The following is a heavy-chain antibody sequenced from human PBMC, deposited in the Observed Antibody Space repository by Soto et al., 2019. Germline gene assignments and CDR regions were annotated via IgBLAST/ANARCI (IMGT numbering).Heavy chain of an antibody. CDR1: GFTFSSYA. CDR3: AKYRGSHYYYYAMDV. CDR2: ISGSGGST. Sequence: EEQLLESGGGLVQPGGSLRLPCAASGFTFSSYAMSWVRQAPGKGLEWVSGISGSGGSTYYADSVKGRFTISRDNSKNMVFLKMNSLRAEDTAVYYCAKYRGSHYYYYAMDVWGQGTTVTVSS. D-gene: IGHD1-26*01. V-gene: IGHV3-23*01. J-gene: IGHJ6*02.